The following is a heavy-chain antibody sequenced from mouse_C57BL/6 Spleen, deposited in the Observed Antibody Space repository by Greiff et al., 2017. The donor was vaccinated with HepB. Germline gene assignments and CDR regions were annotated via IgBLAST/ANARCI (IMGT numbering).Heavy chain of an antibody. V-gene: IGHV1-61*01. CDR3: ARSRSYGYWYFDV. CDR1: GYTFTSYW. D-gene: IGHD1-1*01. J-gene: IGHJ1*03. Sequence: QVQLQQPGAELVRPGSSVKLSCKASGYTFTSYWMDWVKQRPGQGLEWIGNIYPSDSETHYNQKFKDKATLTVDKSSSTAYMQLSSLTSEDSAVYYCARSRSYGYWYFDVWGTGTTVTVSS. CDR2: IYPSDSET.